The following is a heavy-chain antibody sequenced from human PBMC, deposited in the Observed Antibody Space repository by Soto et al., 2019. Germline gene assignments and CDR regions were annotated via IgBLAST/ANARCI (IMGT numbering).Heavy chain of an antibody. CDR2: ISGSGGST. V-gene: IGHV3-23*01. Sequence: EVQLLESGGGLVQPGGSLRLSCAASGFTFSSYAMSWVRQAPGKGLEWVSAISGSGGSTYYADSVKGRFTISRDNSKNTLYLQMNSLRAEVTAVSYCAKVLLTTVTTGRGAFDIWGQGTMVTVSS. CDR3: AKVLLTTVTTGRGAFDI. CDR1: GFTFSSYA. J-gene: IGHJ3*02. D-gene: IGHD4-17*01.